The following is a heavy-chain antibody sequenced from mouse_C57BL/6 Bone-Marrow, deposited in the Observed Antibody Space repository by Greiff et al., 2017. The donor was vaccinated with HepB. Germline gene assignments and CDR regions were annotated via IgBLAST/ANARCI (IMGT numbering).Heavy chain of an antibody. CDR1: GYTFTSYW. Sequence: VQLQQPGAELVKPGASVKLSCKASGYTFTSYWMQWVKQRPGQGLEWIGEIDPSDSYTNYNQKFKGKATLTVDTSSSTAYMQLSSLTSEDSAVSYCANYDYDEYAMDFWGQGTSVTVSS. V-gene: IGHV1-50*01. J-gene: IGHJ4*01. CDR2: IDPSDSYT. D-gene: IGHD2-4*01. CDR3: ANYDYDEYAMDF.